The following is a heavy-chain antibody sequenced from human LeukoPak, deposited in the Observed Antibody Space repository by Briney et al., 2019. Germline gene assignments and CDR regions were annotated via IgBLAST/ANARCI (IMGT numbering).Heavy chain of an antibody. V-gene: IGHV4-39*01. J-gene: IGHJ5*02. D-gene: IGHD3-10*01. CDR2: IYFTGST. CDR3: ARHLVVGRFDP. CDR1: GGSINSNSFY. Sequence: SETLSLTCTVSGGSINSNSFYWGWIRHPPGKELEWIGSIYFTGSTYYNPSLKSRVIISVDTSKNQFSLKLRSMTAADTAVYYCARHLVVGRFDPWGQGTLVTVSS.